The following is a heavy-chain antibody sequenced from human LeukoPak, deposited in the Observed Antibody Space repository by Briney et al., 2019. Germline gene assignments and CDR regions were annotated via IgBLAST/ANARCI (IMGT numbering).Heavy chain of an antibody. CDR1: GGSISSDGYS. D-gene: IGHD3-10*01. V-gene: IGHV4-30-2*01. CDR2: IYHSGST. J-gene: IGHJ4*02. Sequence: PSETLSLTCAASGGSISSDGYSWSWIRQPPGKGLEWIGYIYHSGSTYYNPSLKSRVTISVDRSKNQFSLKLSSVTAADTAVYYCASGLMVRGVISDWGQGTLVTVSS. CDR3: ASGLMVRGVISD.